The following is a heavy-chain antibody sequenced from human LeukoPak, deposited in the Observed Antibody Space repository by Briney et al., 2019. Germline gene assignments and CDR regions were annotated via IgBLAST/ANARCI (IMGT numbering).Heavy chain of an antibody. J-gene: IGHJ4*02. Sequence: SETLSLTCTVSGGSISSGGYYWSWIRQHPGKGLEWIGYIYYSGSTYYNPSLKSRVTISVDTSKNQFSLKLSSVTAADTAVYYCARGGDYHTLSFDYWGQGTLVTVSS. CDR3: ARGGDYHTLSFDY. V-gene: IGHV4-31*03. CDR1: GGSISSGGYY. CDR2: IYYSGST. D-gene: IGHD4-17*01.